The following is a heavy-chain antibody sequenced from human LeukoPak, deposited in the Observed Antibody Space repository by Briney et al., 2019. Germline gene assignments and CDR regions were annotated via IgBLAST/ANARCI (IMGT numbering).Heavy chain of an antibody. V-gene: IGHV4-31*03. CDR3: ARDVMYYYDSGVSGFDP. J-gene: IGHJ5*02. Sequence: SQTLSLTCTVSGGSISSGGYCWSWIRQHPGKGLEWIGYIYYSGSTYYNPSLKSRVTISVDTSKNQFSLKLSSVTAADTAVYYCARDVMYYYDSGVSGFDPWGQGTLVTVSS. CDR1: GGSISSGGYC. D-gene: IGHD3-22*01. CDR2: IYYSGST.